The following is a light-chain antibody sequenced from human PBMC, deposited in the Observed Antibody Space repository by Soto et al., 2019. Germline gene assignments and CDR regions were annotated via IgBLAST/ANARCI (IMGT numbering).Light chain of an antibody. J-gene: IGKJ5*01. CDR2: DAS. Sequence: EIVLTQSPGTLSLSPGERATLSCRASQSVSSSYLAWYQQKPGQAPRLLIYDASNRATGIPARFSGSGSGTDFTLTIRRLEPEDAAVYYCQQYGSSPITFGQGTRLEN. CDR3: QQYGSSPIT. CDR1: QSVSSSY. V-gene: IGKV3-20*01.